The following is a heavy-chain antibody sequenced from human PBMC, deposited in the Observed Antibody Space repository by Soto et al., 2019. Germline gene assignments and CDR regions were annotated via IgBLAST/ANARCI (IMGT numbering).Heavy chain of an antibody. J-gene: IGHJ4*02. CDR3: AKDPLYFGYPP. D-gene: IGHD2-2*02. CDR1: GFTFSTDA. Sequence: EVQLLESGGGLVQPGGSLRLSCAASGFTFSTDAMSWVRQAPGKGLEWVSTISGSGGNTYYADSVKGRFTISRDNSKNTLYLLMNSLRADDPAVYYCAKDPLYFGYPPWCQGTLVTVSS. CDR2: ISGSGGNT. V-gene: IGHV3-23*01.